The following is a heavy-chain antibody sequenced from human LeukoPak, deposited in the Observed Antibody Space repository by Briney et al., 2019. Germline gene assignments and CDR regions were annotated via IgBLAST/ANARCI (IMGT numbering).Heavy chain of an antibody. J-gene: IGHJ4*02. Sequence: SETLSLTCTVSGGSISSSSYYWGWIRQPPGKGLEWIGSIYYSGSTYYNPSLKSRVTISVDTSKNQFSLKLSSVTAADTAVYYCARDKIGGINFDYWGQGTLITVSA. V-gene: IGHV4-39*02. CDR1: GGSISSSSYY. D-gene: IGHD2/OR15-2a*01. CDR2: IYYSGST. CDR3: ARDKIGGINFDY.